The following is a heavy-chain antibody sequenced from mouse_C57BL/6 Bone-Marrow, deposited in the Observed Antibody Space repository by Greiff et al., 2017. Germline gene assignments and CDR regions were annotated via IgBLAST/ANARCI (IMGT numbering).Heavy chain of an antibody. D-gene: IGHD2-5*01. CDR2: IYPGSGNT. V-gene: IGHV1-66*01. J-gene: IGHJ3*01. CDR3: ARHEEGYSNCRARFAY. Sequence: QVQLQQSGPELVKPGASVKISCKASGYSFTSYYIPWVKQRPGQGLEWIGWIYPGSGNTKYNEKFKGKATLTADTSSSTAYLQLSSLTSEDSAVYYCARHEEGYSNCRARFAYWGQGTLVTVSA. CDR1: GYSFTSYY.